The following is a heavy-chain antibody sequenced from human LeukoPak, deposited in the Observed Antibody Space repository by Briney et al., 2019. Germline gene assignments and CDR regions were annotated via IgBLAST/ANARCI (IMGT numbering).Heavy chain of an antibody. J-gene: IGHJ4*02. Sequence: GGSLRLSCAASGFTFSTYEMSWVRQAPGKGLDWVSYISSGGSTIYYTDSVKGRYTISRDNAKNSLYLQMNSLRAEDTAVYYCARVTLLTGRTIDYRGQGTLVAVSS. CDR1: GFTFSTYE. D-gene: IGHD7-27*01. V-gene: IGHV3-48*03. CDR2: ISSGGSTI. CDR3: ARVTLLTGRTIDY.